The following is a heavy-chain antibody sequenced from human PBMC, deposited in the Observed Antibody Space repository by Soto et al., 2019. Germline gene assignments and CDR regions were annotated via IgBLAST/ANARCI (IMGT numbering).Heavy chain of an antibody. CDR2: ISSSTTK. Sequence: GGSLRLSCAASGFRFSSYSMNWVRQAPGKGLEWVSYISSSTTKYYADSVKGRFTISRDNAKNSLYLQMNSLRAEDTAVYYCAKDPESYFNNYYGMDVWAKGPRSPSP. CDR3: AKDPESYFNNYYGMDV. J-gene: IGHJ6*02. V-gene: IGHV3-48*01. CDR1: GFRFSSYS. D-gene: IGHD3-9*01.